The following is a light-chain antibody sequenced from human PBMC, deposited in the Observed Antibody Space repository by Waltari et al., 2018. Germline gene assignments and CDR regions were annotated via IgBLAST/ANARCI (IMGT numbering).Light chain of an antibody. CDR3: HHRSTWSLT. J-gene: IGKJ4*01. V-gene: IGKV3-11*01. CDR1: QSINNY. Sequence: EIVLTQPPATLSLSPGERATLSCRVSQSINNYLAWYQHKPGQPPRLLIYDASNRATGVPARFSGGGSGTDFTLTISSLDPEDFAVYYCHHRSTWSLTFGGGTEVEI. CDR2: DAS.